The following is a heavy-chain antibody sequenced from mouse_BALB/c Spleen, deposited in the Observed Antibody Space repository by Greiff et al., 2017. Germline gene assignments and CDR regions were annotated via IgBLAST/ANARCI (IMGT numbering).Heavy chain of an antibody. CDR3: ARSSVVPYYYAMDY. Sequence: EVKLVESGGGLVKPGGSLKLSCAASGFTFSDYYMYWVRQTPEKRLEWVATISDGGSYTYYPDSVKGRFTISRDNAKNNLYLQMSSLKSDDTAMYYCARSSVVPYYYAMDYWGQGTSVTVSS. J-gene: IGHJ4*01. V-gene: IGHV5-4*02. CDR2: ISDGGSYT. D-gene: IGHD1-1*01. CDR1: GFTFSDYY.